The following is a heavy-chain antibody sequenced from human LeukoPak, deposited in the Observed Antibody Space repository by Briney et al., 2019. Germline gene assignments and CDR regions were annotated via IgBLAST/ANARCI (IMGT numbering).Heavy chain of an antibody. CDR3: ARTVVRRPHGYYYGMDV. CDR2: INPNSGGT. V-gene: IGHV1-2*04. CDR1: GYTFTGYY. Sequence: ASVKVSCKASGYTFTGYYMHWVRQAPGQGLEWMGWINPNSGGTNYAQKFQGWVTMTRDTSISTAYMELSRLRSDDTAVYYCARTVVRRPHGYYYGMDVWGQGTTVTVSS. D-gene: IGHD3-10*01. J-gene: IGHJ6*02.